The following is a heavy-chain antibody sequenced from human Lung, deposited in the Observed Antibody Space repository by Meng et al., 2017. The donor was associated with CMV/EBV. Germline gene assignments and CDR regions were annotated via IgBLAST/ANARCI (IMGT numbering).Heavy chain of an antibody. J-gene: IGHJ4*02. CDR1: GYTFTSYG. V-gene: IGHV1-18*01. Sequence: ASXXVSXNASGYTFTSYGISWVRQAPGQGLEWMGWISAYNGNTNYAQKLQGRVTMTTDTSTSTAYMELRSLRSDDTAVYYCARNRYCSSTSCYFDYWGQGTLVTVSS. CDR3: ARNRYCSSTSCYFDY. CDR2: ISAYNGNT. D-gene: IGHD2-2*01.